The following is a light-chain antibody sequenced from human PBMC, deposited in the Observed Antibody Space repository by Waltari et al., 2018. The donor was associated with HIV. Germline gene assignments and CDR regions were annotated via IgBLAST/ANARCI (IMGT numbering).Light chain of an antibody. CDR2: GAS. CDR1: QCVSGSP. J-gene: IGKJ2*01. Sequence: VFTPAPGTLTLSPGERATLSCRASQCVSGSPLAWYQQRPGQAPRLLIYGASSRATGIPDRFSGSGSGTDFTLTITSLESEDFAFYYCHQYAGLPRTFGQGTKLEIK. CDR3: HQYAGLPRT. V-gene: IGKV3-20*01.